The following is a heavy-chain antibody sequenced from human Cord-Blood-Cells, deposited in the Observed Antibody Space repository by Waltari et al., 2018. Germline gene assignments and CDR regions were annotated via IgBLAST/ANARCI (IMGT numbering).Heavy chain of an antibody. D-gene: IGHD3-3*01. CDR1: GGSISRSSSY. Sequence: QLQLQESGPGLVKPSETLSLTCTVSGGSISRSSSYWGRIPQPPGKGLEWIGSIYYSGSTYYNPSLKSRVTISVDTSKNQFSLKLSSVTAADTAVYYCASPYYDFWSGYYQEAFDIWGQGTMVTVSS. CDR3: ASPYYDFWSGYYQEAFDI. J-gene: IGHJ3*02. CDR2: IYYSGST. V-gene: IGHV4-39*01.